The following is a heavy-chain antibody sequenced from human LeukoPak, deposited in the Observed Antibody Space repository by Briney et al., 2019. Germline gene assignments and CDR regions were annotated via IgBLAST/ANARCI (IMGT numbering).Heavy chain of an antibody. CDR3: ARARYGSSGYYPLGDY. V-gene: IGHV3-74*01. D-gene: IGHD3-22*01. CDR1: GFTFSSYW. Sequence: QPGGSLRLSCAASGFTFSSYWMHWVRQAPGKGLVWVSRINSDGSRTSYADSVKGRFTISRDNAKNTLYLQMNSLRAEDTAVYYCARARYGSSGYYPLGDYWGQGTLVTVSS. J-gene: IGHJ4*02. CDR2: INSDGSRT.